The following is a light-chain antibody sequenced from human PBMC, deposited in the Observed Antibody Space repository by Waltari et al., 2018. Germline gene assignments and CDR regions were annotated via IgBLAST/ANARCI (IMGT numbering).Light chain of an antibody. CDR1: QSIASS. CDR3: QQRSNWPPT. V-gene: IGKV3-11*01. J-gene: IGKJ4*01. CDR2: DAF. Sequence: EIVLTQSPATLSLSPGERATLSCRASQSIASSLAWYQQRPGQAPRLLIYDAFTRDTGIPARFSGSGSGTDFTLTISSLEPEYFAVYYCQQRSNWPPTFGGGSKVEI.